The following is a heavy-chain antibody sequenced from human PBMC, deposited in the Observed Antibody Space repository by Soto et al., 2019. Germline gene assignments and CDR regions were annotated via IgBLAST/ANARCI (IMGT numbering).Heavy chain of an antibody. Sequence: ASVKVSCKASGYTFTSYDINWVRQATGQGLEWMGWMNPNSGNTGYAQKFQGRVTMTRNTSISTAYMELSSLRSEDTAVYYCARAPPGYSDGYSGCMDVWGQGTTVTVSS. CDR2: MNPNSGNT. CDR1: GYTFTSYD. V-gene: IGHV1-8*01. D-gene: IGHD5-18*01. J-gene: IGHJ6*02. CDR3: ARAPPGYSDGYSGCMDV.